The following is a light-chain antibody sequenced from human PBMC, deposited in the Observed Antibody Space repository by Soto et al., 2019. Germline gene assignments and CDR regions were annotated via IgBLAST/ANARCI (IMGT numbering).Light chain of an antibody. CDR2: AAS. Sequence: IQMTQSPSSLSASLGDRVMITCRASQTISTHLNWYQQKPGKAPKLLIYAASDLQSGVPSRFSGSGSGTDFTLTISSLQPEDFATYYCQQSYRTSTFGQGTRLEIK. J-gene: IGKJ5*01. CDR3: QQSYRTST. V-gene: IGKV1-39*01. CDR1: QTISTH.